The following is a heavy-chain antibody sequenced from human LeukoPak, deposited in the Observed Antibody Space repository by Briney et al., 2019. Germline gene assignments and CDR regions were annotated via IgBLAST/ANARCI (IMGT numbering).Heavy chain of an antibody. J-gene: IGHJ6*02. CDR2: IPASGGST. V-gene: IGHV3-23*01. CDR1: GFTFSSNV. Sequence: GGSLRLSCAASGFTFSSNVMIWVRQAPGKGLEWVSSIPASGGSTYYADSVKGRFTISRDNSKNTLYLQMNSLRAEDTAVYYCAKERITGKVATYYYYYGMDVWGQGTTVTVSS. D-gene: IGHD1-20*01. CDR3: AKERITGKVATYYYYYGMDV.